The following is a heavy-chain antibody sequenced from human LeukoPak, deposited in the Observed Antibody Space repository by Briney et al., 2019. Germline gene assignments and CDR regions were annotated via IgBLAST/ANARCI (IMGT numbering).Heavy chain of an antibody. CDR3: ARGMMGTDAFDI. CDR1: GGSISSGSYY. D-gene: IGHD7-27*01. Sequence: SETLSLTCTVSGGSISSGSYYWSWIRQPAGKGLEWIGRIYFSGSTNYNPSLKSRVTISVDTSKNQFSLKLSSVTAADTAVYYCARGMMGTDAFDIWGQGTMVTVSS. CDR2: IYFSGST. J-gene: IGHJ3*02. V-gene: IGHV4-61*10.